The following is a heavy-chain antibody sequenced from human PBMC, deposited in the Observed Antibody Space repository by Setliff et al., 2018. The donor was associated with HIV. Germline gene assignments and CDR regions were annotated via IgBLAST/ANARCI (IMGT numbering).Heavy chain of an antibody. J-gene: IGHJ6*03. D-gene: IGHD3-22*01. Sequence: PSETLSLTCTVSGGSIRSYYWSWIRQPAGKGLEWIGRIYGSGSTNYNPSLESRVTMSVDTSKNHFSLSLSSVTAADTAVYFCARNLLHYDSSGLRWNYYYYMDVWGKGTTVTVSS. CDR3: ARNLLHYDSSGLRWNYYYYMDV. CDR1: GGSIRSYY. V-gene: IGHV4-4*07. CDR2: IYGSGST.